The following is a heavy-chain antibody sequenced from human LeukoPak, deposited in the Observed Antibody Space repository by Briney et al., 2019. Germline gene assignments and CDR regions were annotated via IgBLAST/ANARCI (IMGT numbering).Heavy chain of an antibody. V-gene: IGHV5-51*01. Sequence: GESLKISCKGSGYSFTSYWIGWVRQMPGKDLQGMGIIYPGDSDTRYSPSFQGQVTISADKSISTAYLQWSSLKASDTAMYYCARSYYYDSSGIDYWGQGTLVTVSS. CDR2: IYPGDSDT. CDR1: GYSFTSYW. D-gene: IGHD3-22*01. CDR3: ARSYYYDSSGIDY. J-gene: IGHJ4*02.